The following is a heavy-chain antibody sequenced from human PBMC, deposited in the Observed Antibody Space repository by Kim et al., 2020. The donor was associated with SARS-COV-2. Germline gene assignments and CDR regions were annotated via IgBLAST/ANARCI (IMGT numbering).Heavy chain of an antibody. CDR2: IIPIFGTT. J-gene: IGHJ5*02. CDR1: GGTFSSYA. CDR3: ARGGRSGSWFDP. D-gene: IGHD3-3*01. V-gene: IGHV1-69*13. Sequence: SVKVSCKASGGTFSSYAINWVRQAPGQGLEWMGGIIPIFGTTNYAQKFQGRVTITADESTSTSYMELSSLRSEDTAVYYCARGGRSGSWFDPWGQGTLVTVSS.